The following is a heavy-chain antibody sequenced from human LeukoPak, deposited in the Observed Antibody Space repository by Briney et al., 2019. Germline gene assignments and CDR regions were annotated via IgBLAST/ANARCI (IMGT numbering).Heavy chain of an antibody. J-gene: IGHJ4*02. CDR1: GYTFTSYG. CDR3: ARLSIAAPLDY. CDR2: ISAYNGNT. V-gene: IGHV1-18*01. D-gene: IGHD6-6*01. Sequence: GASVKASCKASGYTFTSYGISWVRQAPGQGLEWMGWISAYNGNTDYAQKLQGRVTMTTDTSTSTAYMELRSLRSDDTAVYYCARLSIAAPLDYWGQGTLVTVSS.